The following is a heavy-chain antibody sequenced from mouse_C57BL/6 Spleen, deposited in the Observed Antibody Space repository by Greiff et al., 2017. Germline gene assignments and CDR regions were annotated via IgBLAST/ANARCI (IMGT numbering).Heavy chain of an antibody. V-gene: IGHV14-4*01. J-gene: IGHJ3*01. D-gene: IGHD1-1*01. Sequence: EVQLQESGAELVRPGASVKLSCTASGFNIKDDYMHWVKQRPEQGLEWIGWIDPENGDTEYASKFQGKATITADTSSNTAYLQLSSLTSEDTAVYYCTTQYYGSAWFAYWGQGTLVTVSA. CDR3: TTQYYGSAWFAY. CDR2: IDPENGDT. CDR1: GFNIKDDY.